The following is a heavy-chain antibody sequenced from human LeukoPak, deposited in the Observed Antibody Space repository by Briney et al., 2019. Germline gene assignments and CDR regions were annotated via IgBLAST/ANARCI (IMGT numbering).Heavy chain of an antibody. D-gene: IGHD4-11*01. V-gene: IGHV3-33*08. CDR3: ARGLPPRN. CDR1: GGSFSGYY. CDR2: IWYDGSNK. Sequence: LSLTCAVYGGSFSGYYWSWVRQAPGKGLEWVAVIWYDGSNKYYADSVKGRFTISRDNSKNTLYLQMNSLRAEDTAVYYCARGLPPRNWGQGTLVTVSS. J-gene: IGHJ4*02.